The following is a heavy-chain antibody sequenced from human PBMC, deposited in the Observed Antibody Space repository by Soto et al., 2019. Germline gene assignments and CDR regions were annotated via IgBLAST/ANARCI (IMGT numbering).Heavy chain of an antibody. Sequence: QVQLQESGPGLVKPSQTLSLTCTVSGGSISSGGYYWSWIRQHPGKGLEWIGYIYYSGSTYYNPSLKSRVTISVDTSKNQFSLKLSSVTASDTAVYYCARDHSVSSSPPHNWFDPWGQGTLVTVSS. D-gene: IGHD6-13*01. CDR3: ARDHSVSSSPPHNWFDP. V-gene: IGHV4-31*03. CDR2: IYYSGST. CDR1: GGSISSGGYY. J-gene: IGHJ5*02.